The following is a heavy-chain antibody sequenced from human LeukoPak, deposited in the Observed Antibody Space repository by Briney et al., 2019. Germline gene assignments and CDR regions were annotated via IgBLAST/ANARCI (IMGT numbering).Heavy chain of an antibody. CDR3: AIQPGYSSGWFLIDY. J-gene: IGHJ4*02. CDR1: GDTFSRCA. D-gene: IGHD6-19*01. Sequence: ASVKVSCKASGDTFSRCAITWVRQATGQGLEWMGWMNPNSGNTGYAQKFQGRVTMTRNTSISTAYMELSSLRSEDTAVYYCAIQPGYSSGWFLIDYWGQGTLVTVSS. V-gene: IGHV1-8*01. CDR2: MNPNSGNT.